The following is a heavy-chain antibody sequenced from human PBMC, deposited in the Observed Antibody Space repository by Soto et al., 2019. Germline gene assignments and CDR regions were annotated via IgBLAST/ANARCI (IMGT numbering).Heavy chain of an antibody. CDR1: GFTFSTYS. D-gene: IGHD3-16*01. CDR2: ISSSSTTI. J-gene: IGHJ4*02. Sequence: EVQLVESGGGLVQPGGSLRLSCAASGFTFSTYSMNWVRQAPGKGLEWVSYISSSSTTIFYSDSVKGRFTISRDNAKNSLYLQMNSLRAEDTAVYYCAMHVWGDYWGQGTLVTVSS. CDR3: AMHVWGDY. V-gene: IGHV3-48*01.